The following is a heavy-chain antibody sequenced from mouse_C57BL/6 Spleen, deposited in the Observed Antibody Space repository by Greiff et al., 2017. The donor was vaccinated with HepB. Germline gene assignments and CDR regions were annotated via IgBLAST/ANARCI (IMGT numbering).Heavy chain of an antibody. Sequence: EVKLMESGGGLVQPGGSMKLSCVASGFTFSNYWMNWVRQSPEKGLEWVAQIRLKSDNYATQYAESVKGRFTISRDDSKSSVYLQMNNLRAEDTGMYYCTGNYGGDWYFDVWGTGTTVTVSS. CDR3: TGNYGGDWYFDV. D-gene: IGHD1-1*01. CDR2: IRLKSDNYAT. CDR1: GFTFSNYW. V-gene: IGHV6-3*01. J-gene: IGHJ1*03.